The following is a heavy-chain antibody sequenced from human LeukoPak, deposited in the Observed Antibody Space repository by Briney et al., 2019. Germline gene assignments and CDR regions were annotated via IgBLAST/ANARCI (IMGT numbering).Heavy chain of an antibody. J-gene: IGHJ6*03. D-gene: IGHD3-3*01. CDR3: ARNRFWSGYPYYMDV. V-gene: IGHV4-59*01. CDR2: IYYSGST. CDR1: GGSISSYY. Sequence: SETLSLTCTVSGGSISSYYWSWIRQPPGKGLEWIGYIYYSGSTNYNPSLKSRVTISVDTSKNQFSLKLSSVTAADTAVYYCARNRFWSGYPYYMDVWGKGTTVTVYS.